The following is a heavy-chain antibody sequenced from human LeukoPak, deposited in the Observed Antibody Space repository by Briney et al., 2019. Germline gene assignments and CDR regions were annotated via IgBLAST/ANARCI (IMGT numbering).Heavy chain of an antibody. Sequence: GGSLRLSCAASGFTFSSYWMHWVRQAPGKGLVWVSRINTDGSSTAYADSVKGRFTISRDNAKNTLYLQMNSLKNEDTAVYYCAKDRVWNSFDSWGQGTLVTVSS. CDR1: GFTFSSYW. CDR3: AKDRVWNSFDS. J-gene: IGHJ4*02. D-gene: IGHD1-1*01. CDR2: INTDGSST. V-gene: IGHV3-74*01.